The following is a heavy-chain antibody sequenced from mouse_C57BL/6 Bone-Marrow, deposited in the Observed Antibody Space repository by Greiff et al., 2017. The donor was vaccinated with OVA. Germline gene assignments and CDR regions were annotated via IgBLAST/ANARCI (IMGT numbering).Heavy chain of an antibody. CDR1: GYTFTSYW. Sequence: QVQLQQPGAELVKPGASVKMSRKASGYTFTSYWITWVKQRPGQGLEWIGDIYPGSGSTNYNEKFKSKATLTVDTSSSTAYMQLSSLTSEDSAVYYCAREEGTTVESYWGQGTLVTVSA. CDR3: AREEGTTVESY. D-gene: IGHD1-1*01. J-gene: IGHJ3*01. CDR2: IYPGSGST. V-gene: IGHV1-55*01.